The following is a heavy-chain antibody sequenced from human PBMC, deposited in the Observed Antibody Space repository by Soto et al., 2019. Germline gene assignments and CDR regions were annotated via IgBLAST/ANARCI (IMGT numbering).Heavy chain of an antibody. CDR1: GASISSGGFY. D-gene: IGHD6-13*01. J-gene: IGHJ5*01. CDR3: ARVSAAGTRWFDS. CDR2: IDYRGRT. V-gene: IGHV4-31*03. Sequence: QVQLQESGPGLVQPSQTLSLTCTVSGASISSGGFYWSWIRQFPGKGLVWIGYIDYRGRTFYNPSLKSRAIISRDTSKSQFSLNVNSVTAADTAVFYCARVSAAGTRWFDSWGQGTLVTVSS.